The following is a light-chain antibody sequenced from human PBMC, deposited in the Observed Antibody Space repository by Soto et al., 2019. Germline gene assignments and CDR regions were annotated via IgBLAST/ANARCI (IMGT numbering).Light chain of an antibody. CDR2: DTS. J-gene: IGKJ1*01. Sequence: EVVMRQSPATLSVSPGEGATLSCRASQGIGDTLAWYQHKPGQTPRLLIYDTSTRATGIPAKFSGSGSGTDFTLTISSLEPEDSAVYYCQQRSTWPPWTFGQGTKVDIK. CDR3: QQRSTWPPWT. V-gene: IGKV3-11*01. CDR1: QGIGDT.